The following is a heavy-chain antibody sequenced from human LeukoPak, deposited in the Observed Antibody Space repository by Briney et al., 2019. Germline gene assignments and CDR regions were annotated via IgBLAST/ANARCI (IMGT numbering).Heavy chain of an antibody. CDR2: ISRSSSYT. Sequence: QSGGSLRLSCAASGFTFVSYSMNWVRQAPGKGLEWVSYISRSSSYTNYADSVQGRITISRDNAKSSLYLQINNLRAEDTAVYYCARAGLTVTYFDYWGQGTLVSVSS. J-gene: IGHJ4*02. D-gene: IGHD4-17*01. CDR1: GFTFVSYS. CDR3: ARAGLTVTYFDY. V-gene: IGHV3-48*04.